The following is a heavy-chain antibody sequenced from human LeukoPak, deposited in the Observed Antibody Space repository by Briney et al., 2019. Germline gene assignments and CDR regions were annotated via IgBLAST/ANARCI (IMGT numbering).Heavy chain of an antibody. D-gene: IGHD6-13*01. J-gene: IGHJ6*02. V-gene: IGHV1-2*02. Sequence: GASVTVSCKASGYTFTGYYMHWVRQAPGQGLEWMGWINPNSGATNYAQKFQGRVTMTRDTSISTAYMELSRPRSDDTDVYYCARPLTAAGTNYYYYGMDVWGQGTTVTVSS. CDR1: GYTFTGYY. CDR2: INPNSGAT. CDR3: ARPLTAAGTNYYYYGMDV.